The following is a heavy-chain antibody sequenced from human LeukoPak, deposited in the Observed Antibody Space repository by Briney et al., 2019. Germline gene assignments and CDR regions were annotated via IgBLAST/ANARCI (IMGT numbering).Heavy chain of an antibody. CDR3: AHRGSYYDFWSGYPNAFDI. CDR2: IYWNDDK. V-gene: IGHV2-5*01. CDR1: GFSLSTSGVG. J-gene: IGHJ3*02. Sequence: SGPTLANPTQTLTLTCTFSGFSLSTSGVGVGWIRQPPGKALEWLALIYWNDDKRYSPSLKSRLTITKDTSKNQVVLTMTNMDPVDTATYYCAHRGSYYDFWSGYPNAFDIWGQGTMVTVSS. D-gene: IGHD3-3*01.